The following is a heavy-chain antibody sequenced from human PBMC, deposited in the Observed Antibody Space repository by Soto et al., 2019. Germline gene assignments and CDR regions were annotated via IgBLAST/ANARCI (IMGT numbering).Heavy chain of an antibody. CDR2: IYYSGST. Sequence: LSLTCTVSGDSIRSYYWTWIRQPPGKGLDLIGYIYYSGSTRYNPSLKSRVTISVDMSKNQFSLKLSSVIAADTAVYYCARAYGGFDNGLDVWGQGTAVTVSS. CDR1: GDSIRSYY. J-gene: IGHJ6*02. V-gene: IGHV4-59*13. D-gene: IGHD5-12*01. CDR3: ARAYGGFDNGLDV.